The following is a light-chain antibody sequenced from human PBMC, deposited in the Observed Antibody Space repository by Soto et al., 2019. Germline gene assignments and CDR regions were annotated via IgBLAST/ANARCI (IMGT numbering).Light chain of an antibody. J-gene: IGKJ5*01. CDR3: QQYGSSPIT. V-gene: IGKV3D-20*01. CDR1: ERVSSSY. Sequence: IVLTQSPATMSLSPEERATLACGASERVSSSYVAWYQMNACLAPRLLIHDASTRASGIPDRFRGSKSGTDFTLTIRGLEPEDAALYYCQQYGSSPITFGQGTRLE. CDR2: DAS.